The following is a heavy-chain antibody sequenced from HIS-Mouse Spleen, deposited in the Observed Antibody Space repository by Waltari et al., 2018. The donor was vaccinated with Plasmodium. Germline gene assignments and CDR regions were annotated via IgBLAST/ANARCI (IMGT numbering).Heavy chain of an antibody. D-gene: IGHD4-4*01. CDR1: GCSIRRSIYY. Sequence: QLQLPASGPGLVKPSETLSLPCTVSGCSIRRSIYYWGWIRQPPGKGLEGIGSIDYSGSTYYNPSLKSRVTISVDTSKNQFSLKLSSVTAADTAVYYCASLPRVEEVTTPFYYYYYGMDVWGQGTTVTVSS. V-gene: IGHV4-39*01. J-gene: IGHJ6*02. CDR3: ASLPRVEEVTTPFYYYYYGMDV. CDR2: IDYSGST.